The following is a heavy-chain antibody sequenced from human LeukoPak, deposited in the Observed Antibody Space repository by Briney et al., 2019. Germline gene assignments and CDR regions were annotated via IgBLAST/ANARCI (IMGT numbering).Heavy chain of an antibody. CDR1: GFTSSSAA. CDR2: ISGSGGST. J-gene: IGHJ4*02. D-gene: IGHD5-18*01. Sequence: PGGSLRLSCAASGFTSSSAAMSWVRQAPGKGLEWVSAISGSGGSTYYADSVKGRFTISRDNSKNTLYLQMNSLRAEDTAVYYCAKDIYRIQLWSDGLGSRLFDYWGQGTLVTVSS. CDR3: AKDIYRIQLWSDGLGSRLFDY. V-gene: IGHV3-23*01.